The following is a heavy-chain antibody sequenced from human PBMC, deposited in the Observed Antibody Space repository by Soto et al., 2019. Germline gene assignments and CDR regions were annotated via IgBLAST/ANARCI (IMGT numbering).Heavy chain of an antibody. CDR2: VNPNSGGT. V-gene: IGHV1-2*04. CDR3: ARQSCSSTSCFYDY. CDR1: GYTFTGYY. Sequence: SVKVSCKASGYTFTGYYIHWVRQAPGQGLEWMGWVNPNSGGTNYAQKFQGWVTMTRDTSISTAYMELSRLTSDDTAVFYCARQSCSSTSCFYDYWGPGTLVSVSS. D-gene: IGHD2-2*01. J-gene: IGHJ4*02.